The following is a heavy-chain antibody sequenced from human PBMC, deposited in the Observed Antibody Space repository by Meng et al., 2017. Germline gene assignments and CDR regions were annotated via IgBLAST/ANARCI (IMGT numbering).Heavy chain of an antibody. CDR2: ISGSGGST. CDR1: GFTFSSYA. V-gene: IGHV3-23*01. Sequence: GGSLRLSCAASGFTFSSYAMSWVRQAPGKGLEWVSAISGSGGSTYYADSVKGRFTISRDNSKNTLYLKMNSLRAEDTDVYYCAKDKLDYGDYEDYWGQGTLVTVSS. CDR3: AKDKLDYGDYEDY. D-gene: IGHD4-17*01. J-gene: IGHJ4*02.